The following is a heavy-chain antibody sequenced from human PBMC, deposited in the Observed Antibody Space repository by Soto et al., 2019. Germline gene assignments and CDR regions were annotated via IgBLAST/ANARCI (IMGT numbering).Heavy chain of an antibody. V-gene: IGHV4-30-2*01. CDR2: IYHSGST. CDR1: GGSISSGGYS. Sequence: SETLSLTCAVSGGSISSGGYSWSWIRQPPGKGLEWIGYIYHSGSTYYNPSLKSRVTISVDRSKNQFSLKLSSVTAADTAVYYCARWWMYAPRFDPRGQGTLVTGSS. J-gene: IGHJ5*02. CDR3: ARWWMYAPRFDP. D-gene: IGHD2-8*01.